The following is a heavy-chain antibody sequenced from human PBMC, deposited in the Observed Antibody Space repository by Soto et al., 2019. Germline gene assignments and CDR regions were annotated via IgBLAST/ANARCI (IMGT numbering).Heavy chain of an antibody. V-gene: IGHV3-66*01. CDR2: IYTRGST. CDR3: ARVTCGNYYSHYYMDV. CDR1: GFTVSSNY. Sequence: EVQLVESGGGLVQPGGSLRLSCAASGFTVSSNYMTWVRQAPGKGLECVSVIYTRGSTYYADSVKGRFTISRDNSKNTLYLQMNSLRAEDTAVYYCARVTCGNYYSHYYMDVWGIGTTVTVSS. J-gene: IGHJ6*03. D-gene: IGHD4-4*01.